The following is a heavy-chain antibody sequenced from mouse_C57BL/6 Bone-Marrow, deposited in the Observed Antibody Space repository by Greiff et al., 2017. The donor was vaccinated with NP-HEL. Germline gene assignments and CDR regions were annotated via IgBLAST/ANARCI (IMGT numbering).Heavy chain of an antibody. V-gene: IGHV5-6*01. Sequence: EVKLVESGGDLVKPGGSLKLSCAASGFTFSSYGMSWVRQTPDKRLEWVATISSGGSYTYYPDSVKGRFTISRDNAKNTLYLQMSSLKSEDTAMYYCARHPLEVWGTGTTVTVAS. CDR2: ISSGGSYT. CDR3: ARHPLEV. J-gene: IGHJ1*03. CDR1: GFTFSSYG.